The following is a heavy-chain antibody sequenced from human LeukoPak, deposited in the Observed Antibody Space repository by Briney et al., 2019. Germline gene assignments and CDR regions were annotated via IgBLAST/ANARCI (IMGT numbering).Heavy chain of an antibody. V-gene: IGHV4-31*03. CDR2: IYYSGST. D-gene: IGHD5-24*01. CDR3: ARVSGWLQPFDY. Sequence: PSETLSLTCTVSGGSISSGSSYWSCIRQHPGMGLEWIGYIYYSGSTYYNPSLKSRVTISVDTSNNQFSLKLSSVTAADTAVYYCARVSGWLQPFDYWGQGTLVTVSS. CDR1: GGSISSGSSY. J-gene: IGHJ4*02.